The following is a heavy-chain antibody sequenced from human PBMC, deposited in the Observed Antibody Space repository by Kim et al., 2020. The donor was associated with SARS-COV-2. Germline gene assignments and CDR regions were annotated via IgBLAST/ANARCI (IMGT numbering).Heavy chain of an antibody. CDR1: GFTFDDYA. J-gene: IGHJ4*02. CDR3: VRGQQWLIQN. CDR2: ISVDGDDI. V-gene: IGHV3-43*02. Sequence: GGSLRLSCAASGFTFDDYAIQWVRHVPGKGLEWVSLISVDGDDIKYADSVKGRFTISRDNAKKSVYLQMNSLRSEDTALYYCVRGQQWLIQNWGQGTQVTVPT. D-gene: IGHD6-19*01.